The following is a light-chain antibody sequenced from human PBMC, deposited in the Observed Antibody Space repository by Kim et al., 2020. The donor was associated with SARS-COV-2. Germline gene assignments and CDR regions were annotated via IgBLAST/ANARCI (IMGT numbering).Light chain of an antibody. CDR1: SNNVGNQG. CDR2: RNN. Sequence: QAGLTQPPSVSKGLRQTATLTCTGNSNNVGNQGVAWLQQHQGHPPKLLSYRNNNRPSGISERLSASRSGNTASLTITGLQPEDEADYYCSVWDSSLSAWVFGGGTQLTVL. J-gene: IGLJ3*02. V-gene: IGLV10-54*01. CDR3: SVWDSSLSAWV.